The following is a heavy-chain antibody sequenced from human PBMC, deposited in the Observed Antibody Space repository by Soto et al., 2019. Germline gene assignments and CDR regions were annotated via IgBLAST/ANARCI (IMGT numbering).Heavy chain of an antibody. V-gene: IGHV1-3*01. CDR2: INAGNGDT. Sequence: QVQLVQSGAEVKKSGASVKVSCEASGYIFTDYTIHWVRQAPGQRLELMGWINAGNGDTKYSHQFQGRVTFSRDTDASTVYMELSSLRSEDTAVYYCAREGLVRGVLRGIRFDPWGQGTLVTVSS. CDR1: GYIFTDYT. D-gene: IGHD3-10*01. CDR3: AREGLVRGVLRGIRFDP. J-gene: IGHJ5*02.